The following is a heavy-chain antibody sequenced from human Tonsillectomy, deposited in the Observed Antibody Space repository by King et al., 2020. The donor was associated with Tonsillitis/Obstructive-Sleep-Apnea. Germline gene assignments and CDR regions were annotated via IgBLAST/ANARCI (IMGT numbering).Heavy chain of an antibody. D-gene: IGHD5-24*01. V-gene: IGHV4-59*01. CDR1: GGSISSYY. CDR2: IYYSGST. J-gene: IGHJ4*02. CDR3: AREGDGYNAVDY. Sequence: QLQESGPGLVKPSETLSLTCTVSGGSISSYYWSWIRQPPGKGLEWIGYIYYSGSTNYNPSLKSRVTLSVDTSKNQFSLKLSSVTAADTAVYYCAREGDGYNAVDYWGQGTLVTVSS.